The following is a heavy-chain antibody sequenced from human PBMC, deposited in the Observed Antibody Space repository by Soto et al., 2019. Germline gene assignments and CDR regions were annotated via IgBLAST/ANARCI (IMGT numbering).Heavy chain of an antibody. D-gene: IGHD3-3*01. CDR2: IYSGGST. V-gene: IGHV3-53*04. CDR3: ASAQGKDDFWRGYYTHDAFDI. CDR1: GFTVSSNY. Sequence: VQLVESGGGLVQPGGSLRLSCAASGFTVSSNYMSWVRQAPGKGLEWVSVIYSGGSTYYADSVKGRFTISRHKSKNTLYLQMNSLRAEDTAVYYCASAQGKDDFWRGYYTHDAFDIWGQGTMVTVSS. J-gene: IGHJ3*02.